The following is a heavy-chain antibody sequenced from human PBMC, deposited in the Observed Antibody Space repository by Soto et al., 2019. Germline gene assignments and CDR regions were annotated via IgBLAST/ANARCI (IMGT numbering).Heavy chain of an antibody. CDR3: AKTPRLGYCSGGSCSVFDY. V-gene: IGHV3-23*01. D-gene: IGHD2-15*01. J-gene: IGHJ4*02. Sequence: GGSLRLSCAASGFTFSGYAMTWVRQAPGKELEWVSAISASGTITYYADSVKGRFTISRDNSKSTLYLQMNSLRAEETAVYYCAKTPRLGYCSGGSCSVFDYWGQGTLVTVSS. CDR1: GFTFSGYA. CDR2: ISASGTIT.